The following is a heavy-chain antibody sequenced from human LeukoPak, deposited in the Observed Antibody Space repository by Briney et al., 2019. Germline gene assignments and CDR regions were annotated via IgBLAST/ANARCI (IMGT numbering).Heavy chain of an antibody. V-gene: IGHV4-38-2*02. D-gene: IGHD6-19*01. CDR2: IYHSGST. CDR1: GYSISSGYY. Sequence: SETLSLTCTVSGYSISSGYYWGWIRQPPGKGLEWIGSIYHSGSTYYNPSLKSRVTISVDTSKNQFSLKLSSVTAADTAVYYRARRVLQWRVFDYWGQGTLVTVSS. CDR3: ARRVLQWRVFDY. J-gene: IGHJ4*02.